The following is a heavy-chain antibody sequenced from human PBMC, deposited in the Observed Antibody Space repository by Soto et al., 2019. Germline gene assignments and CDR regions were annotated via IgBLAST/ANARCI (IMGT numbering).Heavy chain of an antibody. Sequence: QVQLQESGPGLVKPSQTLSLTCTVSVGSISSGGYYWNWIRQHPGKDLEWIGYVYSSGSTTYKPSLKSRLTISLDTSMNQFSLKLTSVTAADTAVYYCARSRYCTGGSCYSWYFDLWGRGTLVTVSS. D-gene: IGHD2-15*01. J-gene: IGHJ2*01. CDR1: VGSISSGGYY. V-gene: IGHV4-31*03. CDR2: VYSSGST. CDR3: ARSRYCTGGSCYSWYFDL.